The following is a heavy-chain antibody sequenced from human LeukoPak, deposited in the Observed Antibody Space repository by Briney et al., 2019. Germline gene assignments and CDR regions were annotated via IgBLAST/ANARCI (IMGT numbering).Heavy chain of an antibody. CDR3: ARANVDTAMVTVCNWFDP. D-gene: IGHD5-18*01. Sequence: GASVKVSCKASGYTFTSYYMHWVRQAPGQGLEWMGIINPSGGSTSYAQKFQGRVTMTRDTPTSTVYMELSSLRSEDTAVYYCARANVDTAMVTVCNWFDPWGQGTLVTVSS. CDR1: GYTFTSYY. V-gene: IGHV1-46*01. J-gene: IGHJ5*02. CDR2: INPSGGST.